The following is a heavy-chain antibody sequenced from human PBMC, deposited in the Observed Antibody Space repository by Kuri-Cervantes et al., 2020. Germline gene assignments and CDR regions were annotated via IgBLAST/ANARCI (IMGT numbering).Heavy chain of an antibody. CDR1: GFTFSSYG. J-gene: IGHJ5*02. CDR3: ERGGSGSYYNVSLSPNSFDP. V-gene: IGHV3-30*02. CDR2: IRYDGSNE. D-gene: IGHD3-10*01. Sequence: GGSLRLSCAASGFTFSSYGMHWVRQAPGKGLEWVAFIRYDGSNEYYADSVKGRFTISRDNSKDTLFLQMNSLRAEDTAVYYGERGGSGSYYNVSLSPNSFDPWGQGTLVTVSS.